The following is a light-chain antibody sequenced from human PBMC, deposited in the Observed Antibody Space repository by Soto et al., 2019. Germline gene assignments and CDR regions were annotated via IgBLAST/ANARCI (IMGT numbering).Light chain of an antibody. J-gene: IGLJ1*01. CDR3: SSYTSSSTLV. CDR1: SSDIGGYNY. V-gene: IGLV2-14*01. Sequence: QSALTQPASVSGSPGQSITISCAGTSSDIGGYNYVSWYQQHPGKAPKVMIYEVSHRSSGVSNRFSGSKSDNTASLTISGLQAEDEADYYCSSYTSSSTLVFGTGTKVTVL. CDR2: EVS.